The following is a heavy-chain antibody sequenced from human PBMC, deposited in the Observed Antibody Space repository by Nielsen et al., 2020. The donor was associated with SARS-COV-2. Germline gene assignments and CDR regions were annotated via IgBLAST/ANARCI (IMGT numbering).Heavy chain of an antibody. CDR3: ARSAVGFTNYFYYRLDV. CDR2: IDPSDSYT. V-gene: IGHV5-10-1*01. J-gene: IGHJ6*02. D-gene: IGHD1-26*01. Sequence: GESLKISCKGSGYSFTSYWISWVRQMPGKGLEWVGRIDPSDSYTNYSPSFQGHVTISADKSISTAYLQWSSLKASDTAMYYCARSAVGFTNYFYYRLDVWGQGTTVTVSS. CDR1: GYSFTSYW.